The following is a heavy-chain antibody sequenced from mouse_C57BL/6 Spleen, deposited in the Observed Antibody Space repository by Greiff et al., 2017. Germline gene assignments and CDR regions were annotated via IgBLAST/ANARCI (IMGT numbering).Heavy chain of an antibody. J-gene: IGHJ1*03. Sequence: VQLQESDAELVKPGASVKISCKVSGYTFTDHTIHWMKQRPEQGLEWIGYIYPRDGSTKYNEKFKGKATLTADKSSSTAYMQLNSLTSEDSAVYFCARAPFYYGSSYWYFDVWGTGTTVTVSS. V-gene: IGHV1-78*01. CDR2: IYPRDGST. D-gene: IGHD1-1*01. CDR3: ARAPFYYGSSYWYFDV. CDR1: GYTFTDHT.